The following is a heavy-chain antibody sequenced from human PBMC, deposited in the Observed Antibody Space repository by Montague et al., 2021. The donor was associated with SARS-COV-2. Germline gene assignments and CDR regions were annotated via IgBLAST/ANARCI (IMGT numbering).Heavy chain of an antibody. CDR2: INHSGNT. J-gene: IGHJ5*02. CDR3: ARGADYDFWSGYLRYKWFDP. Sequence: SETLSLTCAVYGGSLSGYYWSWIRQTPGKGLEWIGEINHSGNTNYTPSLKSRLTIPWDTSKKQFSLKLSSVTTADTAVYYCARGADYDFWSGYLRYKWFDPWGLGTPVTVSS. D-gene: IGHD3-3*01. V-gene: IGHV4-34*01. CDR1: GGSLSGYY.